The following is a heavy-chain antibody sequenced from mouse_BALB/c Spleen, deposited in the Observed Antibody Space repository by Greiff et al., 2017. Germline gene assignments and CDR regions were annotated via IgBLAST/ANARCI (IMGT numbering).Heavy chain of an antibody. V-gene: IGHV14-1*02. Sequence: EVKLVESGAELVRPGALVKLSCKASGFNIKDYYMHWVKQRPEQGLEWIGWIDPENGNTIYDPKFQGKASITADTSSNTAYLQLSSLTSEDTAVYYCARRYYYGSSSYAMDYWGQGTSVTVSS. CDR3: ARRYYYGSSSYAMDY. J-gene: IGHJ4*01. CDR1: GFNIKDYY. CDR2: IDPENGNT. D-gene: IGHD1-1*01.